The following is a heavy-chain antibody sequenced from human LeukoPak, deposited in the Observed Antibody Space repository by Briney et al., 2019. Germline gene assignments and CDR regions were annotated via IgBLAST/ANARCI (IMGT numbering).Heavy chain of an antibody. V-gene: IGHV1-58*01. J-gene: IGHJ6*02. CDR2: IVVGSGNT. D-gene: IGHD1-1*01. CDR1: GFTFTSSA. Sequence: ASVNVSCKASGFTFTSSAVQWVRQARGQRREGIGWIVVGSGNTNYAQKFQERVTITRDMSTSTAYMELSSLRSEDTAVYYCATESPNDFPYYYYGMDVWGQGTTVTVSS. CDR3: ATESPNDFPYYYYGMDV.